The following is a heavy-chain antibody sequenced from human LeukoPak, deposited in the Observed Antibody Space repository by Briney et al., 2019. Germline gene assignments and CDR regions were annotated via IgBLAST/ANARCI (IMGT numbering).Heavy chain of an antibody. CDR2: ISYDGSNK. Sequence: GGSLRLSCAASGFTFSSYGMHWVRQAPGKGLEWVAVISYDGSNKYYADSVKGRFTISRDNSKNTLYLQMDSLRAEDTAVYYCAKDPYDYYDSSGYSHFDYWGQGTLVTVSS. V-gene: IGHV3-30*18. J-gene: IGHJ4*02. D-gene: IGHD3-22*01. CDR3: AKDPYDYYDSSGYSHFDY. CDR1: GFTFSSYG.